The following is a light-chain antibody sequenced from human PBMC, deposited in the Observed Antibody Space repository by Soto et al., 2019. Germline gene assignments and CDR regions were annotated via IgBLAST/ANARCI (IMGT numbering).Light chain of an antibody. J-gene: IGKJ3*01. CDR2: AAS. V-gene: IGKV1-27*01. Sequence: DIQMTQSPSSLSASVGDRVTITCRASQGISSSLAWYQQKPGTGPKLLIYAASTLQSGVPSRFSGSGSGTDFSLTISSLQPEDVVTYYCQKYDSAPLTFGPGTKVDIK. CDR1: QGISSS. CDR3: QKYDSAPLT.